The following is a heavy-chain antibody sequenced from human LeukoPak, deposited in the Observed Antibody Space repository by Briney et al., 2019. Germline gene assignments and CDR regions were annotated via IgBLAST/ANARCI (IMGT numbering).Heavy chain of an antibody. D-gene: IGHD5-18*01. Sequence: PSETLSLTCTVSGGSISSSSYYWGWIRQPPGKGLEWIGSIYYSGSTYYNPSLKSRVTISVDTSKNQFSLKLSSVTAADTAVYYCAIRIQLWESGLIDYWGQGNLVTVSS. CDR1: GGSISSSSYY. CDR2: IYYSGST. CDR3: AIRIQLWESGLIDY. J-gene: IGHJ4*02. V-gene: IGHV4-39*01.